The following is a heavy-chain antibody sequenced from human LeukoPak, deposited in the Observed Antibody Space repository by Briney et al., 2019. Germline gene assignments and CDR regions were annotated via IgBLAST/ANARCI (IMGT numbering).Heavy chain of an antibody. V-gene: IGHV4-59*01. CDR3: ARTVWFGELYYFDY. Sequence: SETLSLTCTISGGPITAYYWSWIRQPPGKGLEWIGYIYYSGSTNYNPSLKSRVTISVDTSKNQFSLKLSSVTAADTAVYYCARTVWFGELYYFDYWGQGTLVTVSS. J-gene: IGHJ4*02. D-gene: IGHD3-10*01. CDR1: GGPITAYY. CDR2: IYYSGST.